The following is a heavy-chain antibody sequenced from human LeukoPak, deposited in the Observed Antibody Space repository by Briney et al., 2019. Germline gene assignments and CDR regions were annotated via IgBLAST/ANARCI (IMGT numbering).Heavy chain of an antibody. V-gene: IGHV1-69*02. CDR2: IIPILGIA. Sequence: SVKVSCKASRGTFSSYTISWVRQAPGQGLEWMGRIIPILGIANYAQKFQGRVTITADKSTSTAYMELSSLRSEDTAVYYCATQGTVTTADYWGQGTLVTVSS. CDR3: ATQGTVTTADY. J-gene: IGHJ4*02. CDR1: RGTFSSYT. D-gene: IGHD4-17*01.